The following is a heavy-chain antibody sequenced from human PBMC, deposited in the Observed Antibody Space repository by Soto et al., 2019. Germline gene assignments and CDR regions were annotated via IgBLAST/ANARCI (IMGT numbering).Heavy chain of an antibody. CDR3: AASTPRGGSGSPS. D-gene: IGHD6-19*01. CDR2: TVVGSGNT. V-gene: IGHV1-58*01. J-gene: IGHJ4*02. CDR1: GFTFTSSA. Sequence: GASVKVSCKASGFTFTSSAVQWVRQARGQRLEWIGWTVVGSGNTNYAQKFQERVTITRDMSTSTAYMELSSLRSEDTAVYYCAASTPRGGSGSPSWGQGTLVTVPQ.